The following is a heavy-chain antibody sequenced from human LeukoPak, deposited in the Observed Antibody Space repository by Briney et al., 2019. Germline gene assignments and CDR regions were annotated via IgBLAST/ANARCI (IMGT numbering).Heavy chain of an antibody. CDR3: ARDSPDYGDYGQPFDY. Sequence: SETLSLTCTVSGGSISRYYWSWIRQPPGKGLEWIGYIYYSGSTNYNPSLKSRVTISVDTSKNQFSLKLSSVTAADTAVYYCARDSPDYGDYGQPFDYWGQGTLVTVSS. CDR2: IYYSGST. D-gene: IGHD4-17*01. V-gene: IGHV4-59*01. J-gene: IGHJ4*02. CDR1: GGSISRYY.